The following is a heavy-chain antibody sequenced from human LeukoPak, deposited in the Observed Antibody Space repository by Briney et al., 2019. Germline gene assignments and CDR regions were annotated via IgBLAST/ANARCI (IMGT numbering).Heavy chain of an antibody. CDR3: ARDKEQQWLVLAAFDI. D-gene: IGHD6-19*01. CDR1: GFTFSSYS. J-gene: IGHJ3*02. V-gene: IGHV3-21*01. Sequence: GGSLRLSCAASGFTFSSYSMNWVRQAPGKGLEWVSSISGSSSYIYYADSVKGRFTISRDNAKNSLYLQVISLRAEDTAVYYCARDKEQQWLVLAAFDIWGQGTVVTVSS. CDR2: ISGSSSYI.